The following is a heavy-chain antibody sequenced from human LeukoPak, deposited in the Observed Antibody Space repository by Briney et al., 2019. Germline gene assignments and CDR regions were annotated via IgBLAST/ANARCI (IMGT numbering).Heavy chain of an antibody. CDR2: IIPILGIA. D-gene: IGHD5-18*01. V-gene: IGHV1-69*04. CDR1: GGTFSSYA. CDR3: ARDLFSDTAMGGY. J-gene: IGHJ4*02. Sequence: SVKVSCKASGGTFSSYAISWVRQAPGQGLEWMGRIIPILGIANYAQKFQGRVTITADKSTSTAYMELSSLRSEDTAVYYCARDLFSDTAMGGYWGQGTLVTVSS.